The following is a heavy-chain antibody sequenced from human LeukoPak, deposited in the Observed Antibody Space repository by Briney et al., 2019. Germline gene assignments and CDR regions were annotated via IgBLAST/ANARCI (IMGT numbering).Heavy chain of an antibody. J-gene: IGHJ4*02. CDR3: ARSLLSHDYGDYPYYFDY. D-gene: IGHD4-17*01. V-gene: IGHV4-34*01. Sequence: SETLSLTCAVYGGSFSGYYWSWIRQPPGKGLEWIGEINHSGSTNYNPSLKSRVTISVDTSKNQFSLKLSSVTAADTAVYHCARSLLSHDYGDYPYYFDYWGQGTLVTVSS. CDR2: INHSGST. CDR1: GGSFSGYY.